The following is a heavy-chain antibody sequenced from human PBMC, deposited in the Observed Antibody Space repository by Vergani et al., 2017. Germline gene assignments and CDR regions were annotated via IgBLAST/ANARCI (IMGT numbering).Heavy chain of an antibody. V-gene: IGHV4-61*02. J-gene: IGHJ4*02. CDR1: GGSINSHNYY. Sequence: QVQLQESGPGLVKPSQTLSLTCTVSGGSINSHNYYWSWIRQPAGKGLEWIGRIHSSGSTNYNPSLKSRVTMSEDTSKNQFSLNLTSVTAADTAVYFGARRSCLGGSCYKPLFDYWGQGILVTVSS. CDR3: ARRSCLGGSCYKPLFDY. D-gene: IGHD2-15*01. CDR2: IHSSGST.